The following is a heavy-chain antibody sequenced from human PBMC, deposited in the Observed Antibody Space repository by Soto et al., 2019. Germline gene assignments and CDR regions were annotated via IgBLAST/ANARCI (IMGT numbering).Heavy chain of an antibody. CDR1: GGSISSGGYY. V-gene: IGHV4-31*03. CDR2: IYYSGST. Sequence: QVQLQESGPGLVKPSQTLSLTCTVSGGSISSGGYYWSWIRQHPGKGLEWIGYIYYSGSTYYNPSLKSRVTISVDTSKNQFSLKLSAVTAADTAVYYCARDRSEVATGGMDVWGQGTTVTVSS. CDR3: ARDRSEVATGGMDV. J-gene: IGHJ6*02. D-gene: IGHD5-12*01.